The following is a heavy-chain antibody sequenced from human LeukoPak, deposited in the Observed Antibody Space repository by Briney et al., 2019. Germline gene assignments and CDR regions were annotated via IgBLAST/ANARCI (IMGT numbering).Heavy chain of an antibody. V-gene: IGHV4-34*01. D-gene: IGHD2-2*01. Sequence: SETLSLTCAVYGGSFSGYYWSWIRQPPGKGLEWIGEINHSGSTNYNPSLKSRVTISVDTSKNQFSLKLSSVTAADTAVYYCASHGNPPGYCSSTSCPPHYYYGMDVWGQGTTVTVSS. CDR3: ASHGNPPGYCSSTSCPPHYYYGMDV. CDR1: GGSFSGYY. CDR2: INHSGST. J-gene: IGHJ6*02.